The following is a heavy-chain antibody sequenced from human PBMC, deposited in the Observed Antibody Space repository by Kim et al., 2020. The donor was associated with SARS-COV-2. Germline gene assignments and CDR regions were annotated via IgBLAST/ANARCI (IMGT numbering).Heavy chain of an antibody. V-gene: IGHV3-21*01. J-gene: IGHJ6*02. Sequence: GGSLRLSCAASGFTFSSYSMNWVRQAPGKGLEWVSSISSSSSYIYYADSVKGRFTISRDNAKNSLYPQMNSLRAEDTAVYYCAREESNLGYSSSWYPYYYYGMDVWGQGTPVTVSS. CDR2: ISSSSSYI. CDR3: AREESNLGYSSSWYPYYYYGMDV. D-gene: IGHD6-13*01. CDR1: GFTFSSYS.